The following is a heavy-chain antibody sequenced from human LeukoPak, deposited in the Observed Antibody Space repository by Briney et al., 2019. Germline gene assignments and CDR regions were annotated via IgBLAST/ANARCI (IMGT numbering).Heavy chain of an antibody. Sequence: GRSLRLSCAASGFTFSSYWMHWVRQAPGKGLVWVSRINSDGSSTSYADSVKGRFTISRDNAKNTLYLQMNSLRAEDTAVYYCARVNRYSYGAHDYWGQGTLVTVSS. D-gene: IGHD5-18*01. V-gene: IGHV3-74*01. CDR3: ARVNRYSYGAHDY. J-gene: IGHJ4*02. CDR2: INSDGSST. CDR1: GFTFSSYW.